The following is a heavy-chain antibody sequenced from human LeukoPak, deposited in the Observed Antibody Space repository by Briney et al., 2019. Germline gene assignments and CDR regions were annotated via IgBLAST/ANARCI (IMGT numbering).Heavy chain of an antibody. CDR2: ISSRSSYI. J-gene: IGHJ4*02. CDR3: ARGSSTRGEYYFDY. D-gene: IGHD2-2*01. CDR1: GLTFSSYS. V-gene: IGHV3-21*01. Sequence: PGGSLRLSCAASGLTFSSYSMNWVRQAPGKGLEWGSSISSRSSYIYYADSVKGRFTISRDNAKNSLYLQMNSLRAEDTAVYYCARGSSTRGEYYFDYWGQGTLVTVSS.